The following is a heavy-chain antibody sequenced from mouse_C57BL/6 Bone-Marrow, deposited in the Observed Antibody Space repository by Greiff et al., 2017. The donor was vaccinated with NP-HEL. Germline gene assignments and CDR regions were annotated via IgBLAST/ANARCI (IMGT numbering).Heavy chain of an antibody. D-gene: IGHD2-2*01. Sequence: HVQLQQPGAELVKPGASVKVSCKASGYTFTSYWMHWVKQRPGQGLEWIGRIHPSDSDTNYNQKFKGKATLTVDKSSSTAYMQLSSLTSEDSAVYYCAITTMVTTRFAYWGQGTLVTVSA. CDR2: IHPSDSDT. CDR1: GYTFTSYW. V-gene: IGHV1-74*01. CDR3: AITTMVTTRFAY. J-gene: IGHJ3*01.